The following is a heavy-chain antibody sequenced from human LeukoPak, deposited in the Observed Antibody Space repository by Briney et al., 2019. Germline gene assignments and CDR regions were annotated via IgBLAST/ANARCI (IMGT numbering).Heavy chain of an antibody. J-gene: IGHJ4*02. Sequence: KPSETLSLTCTVSGGSISSYYWSWIRQPPGKGLEWIGYIYYSGSTNYNPSLKSRVTISVDTSKNHFSLKLSSVTAADTAVYYCASGRFKASSGYYLHWGQGTLVTVSS. CDR3: ASGRFKASSGYYLH. CDR1: GGSISSYY. CDR2: IYYSGST. V-gene: IGHV4-59*01. D-gene: IGHD3-22*01.